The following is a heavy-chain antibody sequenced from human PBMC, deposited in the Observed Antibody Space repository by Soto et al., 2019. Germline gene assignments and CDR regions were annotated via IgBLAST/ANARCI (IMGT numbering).Heavy chain of an antibody. CDR2: IFDSGST. J-gene: IGHJ2*01. D-gene: IGHD4-17*01. Sequence: SETLSLTCTVSGGSISGGVYYWSWIRQPPGKGLEWIGYIFDSGSTYYNTSLKSRVTISVDTSKNQFSLRLISVTAADMSVYFCAREIIPLTTDWYFDLWGRGTLVTVSS. CDR3: AREIIPLTTDWYFDL. V-gene: IGHV4-30-4*01. CDR1: GGSISGGVYY.